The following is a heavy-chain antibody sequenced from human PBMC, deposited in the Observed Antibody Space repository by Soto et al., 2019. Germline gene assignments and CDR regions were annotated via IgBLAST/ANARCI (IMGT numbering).Heavy chain of an antibody. CDR1: GDSISTYF. Sequence: PSETLSLTCTVSGDSISTYFWSWIRQPAGKGLEWIGRMYSTGTTNYNPSLKSRVSMSIDMSKNQFSLKLRSVTAADTAVYYCARDGTYTSGWYNFDLWGPGTLVTSPQ. CDR2: MYSTGTT. J-gene: IGHJ4*02. V-gene: IGHV4-4*07. D-gene: IGHD6-13*01. CDR3: ARDGTYTSGWYNFDL.